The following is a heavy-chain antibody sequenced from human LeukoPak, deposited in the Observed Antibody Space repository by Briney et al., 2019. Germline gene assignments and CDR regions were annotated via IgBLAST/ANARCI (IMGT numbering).Heavy chain of an antibody. V-gene: IGHV4-59*01. J-gene: IGHJ4*02. Sequence: SETLSLTCTVSGGSISSYYWSWLRQPPGKGLEWIGYIYYSGSTNYNPSLTSRVTISVDTSKNQFSLKLSSVTAADTAVYYCARVAVAGPFDYWGQGTLVTVSS. CDR3: ARVAVAGPFDY. CDR2: IYYSGST. D-gene: IGHD6-19*01. CDR1: GGSISSYY.